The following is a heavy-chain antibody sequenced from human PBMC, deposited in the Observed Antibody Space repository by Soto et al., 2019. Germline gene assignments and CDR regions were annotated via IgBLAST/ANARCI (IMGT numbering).Heavy chain of an antibody. Sequence: EVQLLESGGGLLQPGGSLRLSCTASGFTFSNYAMSWVRQAPGKGLEWVSTFSSGGGGTYYADSVKGRFTISSDNSKNTLSLQMNSLRAEDTAVYYCTKANRYCSGANCFTFDDWGLGALVTVSS. CDR2: FSSGGGGT. CDR3: TKANRYCSGANCFTFDD. CDR1: GFTFSNYA. D-gene: IGHD2-15*01. J-gene: IGHJ4*02. V-gene: IGHV3-23*01.